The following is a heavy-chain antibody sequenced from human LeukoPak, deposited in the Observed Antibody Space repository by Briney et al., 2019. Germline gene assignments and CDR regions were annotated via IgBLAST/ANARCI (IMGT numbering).Heavy chain of an antibody. Sequence: GGSLRLSCAAPGFTFNTYTMNWVRQAPGKGLEWVSSITASSTAIYPADSVKGRFTISRDNAKNFLYLQMNSLRAEDTAVYYCARTYYDILTGYNPYFDYWGQGILVTVSS. V-gene: IGHV3-21*01. J-gene: IGHJ4*02. D-gene: IGHD3-9*01. CDR2: ITASSTAI. CDR1: GFTFNTYT. CDR3: ARTYYDILTGYNPYFDY.